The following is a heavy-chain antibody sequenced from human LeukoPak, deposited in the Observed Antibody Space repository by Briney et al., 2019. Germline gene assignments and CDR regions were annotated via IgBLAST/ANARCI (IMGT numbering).Heavy chain of an antibody. CDR2: ISAYNGNT. Sequence: GASVKVSCKASGYTFTSYGISWVRQAPGQGLEWMGWISAYNGNTNYAQKLQGRVTMTTDTSTSTAYMELRSLRPDDTAVYYCARDEDTYYYYYGMDVWGQGTTVTVSS. CDR3: ARDEDTYYYYYGMDV. V-gene: IGHV1-18*01. CDR1: GYTFTSYG. J-gene: IGHJ6*02.